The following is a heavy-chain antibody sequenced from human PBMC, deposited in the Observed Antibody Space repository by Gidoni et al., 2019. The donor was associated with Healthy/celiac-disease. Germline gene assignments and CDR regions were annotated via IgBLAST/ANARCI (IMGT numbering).Heavy chain of an antibody. V-gene: IGHV4-31*03. D-gene: IGHD3-22*01. CDR2: IYYSGST. CDR1: GRSISSGGYY. J-gene: IGHJ3*02. Sequence: QVQLQESGPGLVKPSQTLSLTCTVSGRSISSGGYYWSWIRQHPGKGLEWIGYIYYSGSTYYNPSLKSRVTISVDTSKNQFSLKLSSVTAADTAVYYCARDNPVLVGYFDIWGQGTMVTVSS. CDR3: ARDNPVLVGYFDI.